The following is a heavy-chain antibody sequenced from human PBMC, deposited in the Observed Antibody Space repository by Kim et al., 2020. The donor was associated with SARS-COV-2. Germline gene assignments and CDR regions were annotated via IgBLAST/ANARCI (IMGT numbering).Heavy chain of an antibody. CDR1: GGSITISNYY. V-gene: IGHV4-39*01. CDR3: AGGHNTDSGDY. D-gene: IGHD3-10*01. J-gene: IGHJ4*02. Sequence: SETLSLTCTVSGGSITISNYYWGWVRQPPGKGLDWIGIIYYSGSTYYNPSLKSRVSISLDTSKNQFSLQLTSVTAADAAVYYCAGGHNTDSGDYWGQGTLVTVSS. CDR2: IYYSGST.